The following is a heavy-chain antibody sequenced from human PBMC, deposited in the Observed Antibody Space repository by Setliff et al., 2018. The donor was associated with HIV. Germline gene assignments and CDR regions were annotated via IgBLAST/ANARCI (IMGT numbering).Heavy chain of an antibody. D-gene: IGHD3-9*01. CDR3: ARHRDYNFLTGRNDAFDI. V-gene: IGHV5-51*01. Sequence: ESLKISCKGSGYSFTTYWIGWVRQMPGKALEWMGIIYPGDSDTKYSPSFQGQVTISVQKSLNTAYLQWSSLKASDTAMYYCARHRDYNFLTGRNDAFDIWGQGTMVTVSS. CDR1: GYSFTTYW. CDR2: IYPGDSDT. J-gene: IGHJ3*02.